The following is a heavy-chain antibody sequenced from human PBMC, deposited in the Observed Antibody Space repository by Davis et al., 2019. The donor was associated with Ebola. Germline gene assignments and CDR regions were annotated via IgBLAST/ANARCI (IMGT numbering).Heavy chain of an antibody. D-gene: IGHD1-26*01. J-gene: IGHJ4*02. CDR3: SREAYRYSGTSHFDY. V-gene: IGHV1-46*01. CDR2: INPSSRGA. Sequence: ASVKVSCKASGYTFTDSYIHWVRQAPGQEPEWMGAINPSSRGASYARNFQGRFTITMDASTSTFYMDLSSLRSEDTAVYYCSREAYRYSGTSHFDYWGQGTLVTVSS. CDR1: GYTFTDSY.